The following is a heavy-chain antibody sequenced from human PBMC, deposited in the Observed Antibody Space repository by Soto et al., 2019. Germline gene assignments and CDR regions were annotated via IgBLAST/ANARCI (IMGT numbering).Heavy chain of an antibody. CDR3: HARYCTNGVCSRIFDP. Sequence: PGGSLRLSCAASGFTFSNAWMSWVRQAPGKGLEWVGRIKSKTDGGTTDYAAPVKGRFTISRDDSKNTLYLQMNSLKTEDTAVYYCHARYCTNGVCSRIFDPWGQGTLVTVSS. J-gene: IGHJ5*02. V-gene: IGHV3-15*01. CDR1: GFTFSNAW. CDR2: IKSKTDGGTT. D-gene: IGHD2-8*01.